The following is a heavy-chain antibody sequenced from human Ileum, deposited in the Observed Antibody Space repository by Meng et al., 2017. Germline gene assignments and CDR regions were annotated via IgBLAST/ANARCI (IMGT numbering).Heavy chain of an antibody. Sequence: VRLQESGPGQGRPSETLSLICPVSGGSVSTSDYQWGWIRQPPGKGLEWIGYAGTNYNPSLKSRVTISVDTSKRQFSLKLTSVTAADTAVYYCARDHWGSLDYWGQGILVTVSS. J-gene: IGHJ4*02. V-gene: IGHV4-61*08. CDR2: AGT. D-gene: IGHD7-27*01. CDR3: ARDHWGSLDY. CDR1: GGSVSTSDYQ.